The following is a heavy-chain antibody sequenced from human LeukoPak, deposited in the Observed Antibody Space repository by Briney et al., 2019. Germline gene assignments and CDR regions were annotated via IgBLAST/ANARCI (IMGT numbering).Heavy chain of an antibody. CDR1: GYTFTGYY. CDR3: ARELQSKGPDLRWEWLRQLYPADYYYYGMDV. V-gene: IGHV1-2*02. J-gene: IGHJ6*02. Sequence: GASVKVSCKASGYTFTGYYMHWVRQAPGQGLEWMGWINPNSGGTNYAQKFQGRVTMTRDTSISTAYMELSRLRSDDTAVYYCARELQSKGPDLRWEWLRQLYPADYYYYGMDVWGQGTTVTVSS. CDR2: INPNSGGT. D-gene: IGHD5-12*01.